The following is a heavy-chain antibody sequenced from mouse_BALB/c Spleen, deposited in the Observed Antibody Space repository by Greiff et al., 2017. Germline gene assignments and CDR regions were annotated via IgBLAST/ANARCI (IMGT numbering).Heavy chain of an antibody. J-gene: IGHJ2*01. V-gene: IGHV10-1*02. D-gene: IGHD2-14*01. CDR3: VRDYRYDRGDY. CDR2: IRSKSNNYAT. Sequence: EVQLVESGGGLVQPKGSLKLSCAASGFTFNTYAMNWVRQAPGKGLEWVARIRSKSNNYATYYADSVKDRFTISRDDSQSMLYLQMNNLKTEDTAMYYCVRDYRYDRGDYWGQGTTLTVSS. CDR1: GFTFNTYA.